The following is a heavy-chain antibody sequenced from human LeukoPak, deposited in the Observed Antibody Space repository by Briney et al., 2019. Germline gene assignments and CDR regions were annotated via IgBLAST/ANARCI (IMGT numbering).Heavy chain of an antibody. CDR2: IYTSGST. CDR1: GGSISSYY. J-gene: IGHJ6*03. V-gene: IGHV4-4*07. CDR3: SRDYGSGNYDSNTYMDV. D-gene: IGHD3-10*01. Sequence: SETLSLTCTVSGGSISSYYWSWIRQPAGKGLEWIGRIYTSGSTNYNPSLKSRVSISLDTSKSQFSLNLGSVTAADTAVYYCSRDYGSGNYDSNTYMDVWGKGTTVTVSS.